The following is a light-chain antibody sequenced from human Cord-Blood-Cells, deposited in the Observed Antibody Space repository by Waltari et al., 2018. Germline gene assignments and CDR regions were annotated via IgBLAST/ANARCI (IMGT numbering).Light chain of an antibody. CDR2: GAS. Sequence: EFVLTQSPGTLSLSPGERATLSCRASQSVSSSYLAWYQQKPGQAPRLLIYGASSRATGIPDRFSGSGSGTDFTLTISRLEPEDFAVYYCQQYGSSPRTFVQGTKVEIK. CDR3: QQYGSSPRT. J-gene: IGKJ1*01. V-gene: IGKV3-20*01. CDR1: QSVSSSY.